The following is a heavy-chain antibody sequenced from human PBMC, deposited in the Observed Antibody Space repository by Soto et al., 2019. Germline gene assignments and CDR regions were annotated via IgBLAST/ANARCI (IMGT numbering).Heavy chain of an antibody. CDR2: IYYSGRT. CDR3: ARGYCSSTICYIWDNWFDP. V-gene: IGHV4-59*01. CDR1: GGSISSYY. D-gene: IGHD2-2*02. Sequence: LSLACTVSGGSISSYYWSWIRQPPGKGLEWIGYIYYSGRTNYNPSLKSRVTISVDTSENQFSLKLSSVTAADTAVYYCARGYCSSTICYIWDNWFDPWGQGTLVTVSS. J-gene: IGHJ5*02.